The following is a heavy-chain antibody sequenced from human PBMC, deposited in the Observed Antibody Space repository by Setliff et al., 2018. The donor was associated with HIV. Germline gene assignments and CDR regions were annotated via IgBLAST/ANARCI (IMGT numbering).Heavy chain of an antibody. J-gene: IGHJ4*02. CDR3: VRCTLDF. CDR2: ISASGRTR. V-gene: IGHV3-23*01. Sequence: PGGSLRLSCAATGFNFNNYAMVWVRQSPRKGLEWVSVISASGRTRYYADSLEGRFTASRDNGKNSLFLQMNSLRAEDTAVYYCVRCTLDFWGQGNLVTVSS. CDR1: GFNFNNYA.